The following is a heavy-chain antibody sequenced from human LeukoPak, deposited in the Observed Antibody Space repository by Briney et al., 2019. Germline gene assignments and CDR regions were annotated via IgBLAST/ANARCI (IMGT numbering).Heavy chain of an antibody. CDR1: GNSFSNYW. CDR3: ARQRGYCSSTSCHSGYMDV. CDR2: IYPGDSDT. D-gene: IGHD2-2*01. J-gene: IGHJ6*03. V-gene: IGHV5-51*01. Sequence: GESLKISCKGSGNSFSNYWIGWVRQLPGRGLEWMGIIYPGDSDTRYNPSFQGQVTISADKSISTAYLQWSSLKASDTAMYYCARQRGYCSSTSCHSGYMDVWGKGTTVTISS.